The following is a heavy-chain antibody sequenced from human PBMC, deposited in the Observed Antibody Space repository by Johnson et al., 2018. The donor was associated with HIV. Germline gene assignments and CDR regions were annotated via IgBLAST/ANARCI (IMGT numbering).Heavy chain of an antibody. Sequence: QVQLMESGGGVVQPGGSLRLSCAASAFTFSSYAIHWVRQAPGKGLEWVALISYDGNNKYYADSVKGRFTISRDNSKNTLYLQMNSLRAEDTAVYYCARGGHAVVAKPFGAFDIWGQGTMVTVSS. CDR1: AFTFSSYA. D-gene: IGHD2-21*01. CDR3: ARGGHAVVAKPFGAFDI. V-gene: IGHV3-30-3*01. CDR2: ISYDGNNK. J-gene: IGHJ3*02.